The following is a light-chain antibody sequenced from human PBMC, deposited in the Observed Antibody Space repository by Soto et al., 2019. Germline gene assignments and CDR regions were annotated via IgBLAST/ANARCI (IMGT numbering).Light chain of an antibody. J-gene: IGKJ1*01. Sequence: EIVMTQSPATLSVSPGERATLSCRASQSVSSKLAWYQQKPGQPPRVLIYSASTRATGIPARFSGSGSGTEFTLTISSLQPEDFAVYYCQHYNDWPPTWTFGQGTKVDIK. CDR3: QHYNDWPPTWT. V-gene: IGKV3-15*01. CDR1: QSVSSK. CDR2: SAS.